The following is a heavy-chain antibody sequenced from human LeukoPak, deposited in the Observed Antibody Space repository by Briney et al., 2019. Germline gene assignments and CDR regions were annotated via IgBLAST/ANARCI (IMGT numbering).Heavy chain of an antibody. CDR1: GFTFSSYW. CDR3: AKGEDVCSSTSCSLLI. CDR2: IKQDGSEK. J-gene: IGHJ3*02. D-gene: IGHD2-2*01. V-gene: IGHV3-7*01. Sequence: PGGSLRLSCAASGFTFSSYWMSWVRQAPGKGLEWVANIKQDGSEKYYVDSVKGRFTISRDNAKNSLYLQMNSLRAEDTAVYYCAKGEDVCSSTSCSLLIWGQGTMVTVSS.